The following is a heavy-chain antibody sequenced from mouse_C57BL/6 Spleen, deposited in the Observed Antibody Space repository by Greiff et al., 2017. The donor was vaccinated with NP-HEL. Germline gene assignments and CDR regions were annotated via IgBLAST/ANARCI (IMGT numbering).Heavy chain of an antibody. CDR1: GYTFTSYW. V-gene: IGHV1-52*01. D-gene: IGHD1-1*01. Sequence: QVQLQQSGAELVRPGSSVKLSCKASGYTFTSYWMHWVKQRPIQGLEWIGNIDPSDSETHYNQKFKDKATLTVDKSSSTAYMQLSSLTSEDSAVYYCARGYYGSSLHWYFDVWGTGTTVTVSS. CDR3: ARGYYGSSLHWYFDV. J-gene: IGHJ1*03. CDR2: IDPSDSET.